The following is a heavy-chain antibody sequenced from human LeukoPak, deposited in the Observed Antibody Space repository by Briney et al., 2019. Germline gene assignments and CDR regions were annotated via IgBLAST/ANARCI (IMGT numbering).Heavy chain of an antibody. D-gene: IGHD3-22*01. CDR2: IYSGGST. Sequence: QPGGSLRLSCAVSGFTFDDYGMSWVRQAPGKGLEWVSVIYSGGSTYYADSVKGRFTISRDNSKNTLYLQMNSLRAEDTAVYYCATIDSSGYYLDYWGQGTLVTVSS. CDR1: GFTFDDYG. CDR3: ATIDSSGYYLDY. V-gene: IGHV3-66*01. J-gene: IGHJ4*02.